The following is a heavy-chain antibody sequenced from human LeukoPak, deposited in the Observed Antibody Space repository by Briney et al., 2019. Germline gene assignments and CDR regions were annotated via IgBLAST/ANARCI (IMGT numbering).Heavy chain of an antibody. V-gene: IGHV3-53*01. Sequence: GGSLRLSCAPSGFSVSSNYMTWVRQAPGKGLEWLSVVYSGGSTYYEDSVKGRFTISRDNSKNTLYLQMSSLRADDTAVYFCARGGDGYNFRFSAFDIWGQGTMVTVSS. J-gene: IGHJ3*02. CDR3: ARGGDGYNFRFSAFDI. D-gene: IGHD5-24*01. CDR1: GFSVSSNY. CDR2: VYSGGST.